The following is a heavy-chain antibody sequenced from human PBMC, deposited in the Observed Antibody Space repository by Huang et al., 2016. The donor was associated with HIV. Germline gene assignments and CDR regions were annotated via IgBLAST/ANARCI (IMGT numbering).Heavy chain of an antibody. Sequence: QVQLVQSGAEVKQPGASVKVSCKASGYTFTSYDINGVRQSTGQGIEEMGWMNPNSGNTGYAQKFQGRVTITRNTSISPAYMELSSLRSEDTAVYYCARGSSGWVYWGQGTLVTVSS. D-gene: IGHD6-19*01. CDR3: ARGSSGWVY. V-gene: IGHV1-8*03. CDR2: MNPNSGNT. J-gene: IGHJ4*02. CDR1: GYTFTSYD.